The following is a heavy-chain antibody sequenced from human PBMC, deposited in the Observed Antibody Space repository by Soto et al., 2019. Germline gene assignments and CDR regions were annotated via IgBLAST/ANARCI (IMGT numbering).Heavy chain of an antibody. J-gene: IGHJ5*01. CDR1: GFSFSTFA. CDR2: ISATGGLT. CDR3: AREIGAPRGWFDS. V-gene: IGHV3-23*01. Sequence: EVHLLESGGGLVQPGGSLRLSCAASGFSFSTFAMNWVRQAPGKGLEWVSGISATGGLTYYADSVKGRFTISRDNSKKVLYLQINSVSPDDTALYYCAREIGAPRGWFDSWGQGTLVTVSS. D-gene: IGHD1-26*01.